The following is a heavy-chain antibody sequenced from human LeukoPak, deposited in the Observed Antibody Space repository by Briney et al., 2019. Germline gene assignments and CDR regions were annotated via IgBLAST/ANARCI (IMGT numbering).Heavy chain of an antibody. CDR1: GFTFSSYA. CDR2: ISGSGGST. Sequence: GGSLRLSCAASGFTFSSYAMRGVRQAPGRGVEWVSAISGSGGSTYYADSVKGRFTISRDNCKNTLYLQMNSLRAEDTAVYYCAKLLYYYDSSQPYWGQGTLVTVSS. J-gene: IGHJ4*02. CDR3: AKLLYYYDSSQPY. D-gene: IGHD3-22*01. V-gene: IGHV3-23*01.